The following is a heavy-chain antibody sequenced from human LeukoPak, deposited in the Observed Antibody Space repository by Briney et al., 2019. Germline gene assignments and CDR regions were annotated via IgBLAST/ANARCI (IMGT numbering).Heavy chain of an antibody. V-gene: IGHV1-69*02. CDR2: IIPILGIA. Sequence: GASGKVSCNASGGTFSSYTISWVRQAAGQVREWMGRIIPILGIANYAQKCQGRVTITAHKSTSTDYMELSSMTYDATAVYYCAILPMPTSNPGGYWGPGTLVTVSS. CDR3: AILPMPTSNPGGY. J-gene: IGHJ4*02. CDR1: GGTFSSYT. D-gene: IGHD2-15*01.